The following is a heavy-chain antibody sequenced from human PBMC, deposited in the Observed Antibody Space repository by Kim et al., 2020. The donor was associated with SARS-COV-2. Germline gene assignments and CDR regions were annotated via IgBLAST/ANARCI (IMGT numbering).Heavy chain of an antibody. CDR1: GGSISTDY. J-gene: IGHJ5*02. CDR2: IYNSGGT. Sequence: SETLSLTCTVSGGSISTDYWSWIRQPPGKGLEWIGYIYNSGGTNYNPSLMSRVPISVDTTKNQFSLMLSSVTAADTAVYYCARDARYGGWFDTWGQGTLVTVSS. V-gene: IGHV4-59*01. D-gene: IGHD5-18*01. CDR3: ARDARYGGWFDT.